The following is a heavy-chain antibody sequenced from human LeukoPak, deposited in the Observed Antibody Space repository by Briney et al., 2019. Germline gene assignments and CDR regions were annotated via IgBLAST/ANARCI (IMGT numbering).Heavy chain of an antibody. J-gene: IGHJ6*03. CDR1: GGSIINYY. CDR3: ARLKYYDSTGYSPGYYMDV. D-gene: IGHD3-22*01. V-gene: IGHV4-4*07. CDR2: IYVTGST. Sequence: SETLSLTRTVPGGSIINYYWSWIRQPAGTGLEWVGRIYVTGSTIYNPSLQSRLSMSVDTSKNQFSLRLTSVTAADTAVYYCARLKYYDSTGYSPGYYMDVWGKGITVTVSS.